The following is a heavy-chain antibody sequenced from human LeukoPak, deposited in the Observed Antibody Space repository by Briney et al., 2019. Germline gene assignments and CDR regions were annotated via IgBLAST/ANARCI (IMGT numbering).Heavy chain of an antibody. CDR3: ARGQGTVTTH. CDR1: GGPFSGYY. J-gene: IGHJ4*02. CDR2: INHSGSA. D-gene: IGHD4-11*01. V-gene: IGHV4-34*01. Sequence: SETLSLTCAVSGGPFSGYYWTWIRQPPGKGLEWIGEINHSGSANYNPALMSRVTISLETSKNNFSLNLSSVTAADTAVYYCARGQGTVTTHWGQGTLVTVSS.